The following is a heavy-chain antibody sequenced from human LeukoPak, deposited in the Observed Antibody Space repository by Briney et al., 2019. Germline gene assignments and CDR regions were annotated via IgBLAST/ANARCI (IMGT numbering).Heavy chain of an antibody. J-gene: IGHJ3*02. V-gene: IGHV4-4*02. CDR1: GASINISKW. CDR3: AKLGPHAFDI. CDR2: IYHSGST. D-gene: IGHD1-7*01. Sequence: SETLSLTCAVSGASINISKWWSWVRQPPGKGLEWIGEIYHSGSTNYNPSFKSRVTLLVDKSKNLLSLKLNSVTAADTAVYFCAKLGPHAFDIWGQGTMVTVSS.